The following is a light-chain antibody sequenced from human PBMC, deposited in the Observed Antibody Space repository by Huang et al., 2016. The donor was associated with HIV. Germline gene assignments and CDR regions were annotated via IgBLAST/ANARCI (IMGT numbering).Light chain of an antibody. J-gene: IGKJ1*01. CDR2: EVS. V-gene: IGKV2-29*02. Sequence: DIVMIQTPLSLSVTPGQPASISCKSSQSLLHSDGKTYLYWYQQKTGQSQHLLIDEVSSRCAGVPDRFSGSWSGTDFTLKISRVEAEDVWVYYCMQGKHFPRTFGQGTKVEIK. CDR3: MQGKHFPRT. CDR1: QSLLHSDGKTY.